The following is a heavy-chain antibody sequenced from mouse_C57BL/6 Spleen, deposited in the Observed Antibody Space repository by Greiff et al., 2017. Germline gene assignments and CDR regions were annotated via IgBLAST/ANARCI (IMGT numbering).Heavy chain of an antibody. CDR2: ISSGSSTI. Sequence: EVMLVESGGGLVKPGGSLKLSCAASGFTFSDYGMHWVRQAPEKGLEWVAYISSGSSTIYYADTVKGRFTISRDNAKNTLFLQMTSLRSEDTAMYYCARERNDYGAWFAYWGQGTLVTVSA. V-gene: IGHV5-17*01. D-gene: IGHD2-4*01. CDR1: GFTFSDYG. J-gene: IGHJ3*01. CDR3: ARERNDYGAWFAY.